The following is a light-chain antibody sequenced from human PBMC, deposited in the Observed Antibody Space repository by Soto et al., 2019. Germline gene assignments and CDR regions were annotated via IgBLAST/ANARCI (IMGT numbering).Light chain of an antibody. CDR3: QSYDSSLSGRVV. J-gene: IGLJ2*01. Sequence: QAVVTQPPSVSGAPGQRVTISCTGSSSNIGAGYDLHWYQQLPGTAPKLLIYGNSNRPSGVPDRFSGSKSGTSASLAITGLQAEDEADYYCQSYDSSLSGRVVFGGGTKLTVL. CDR1: SSNIGAGYD. V-gene: IGLV1-40*01. CDR2: GNS.